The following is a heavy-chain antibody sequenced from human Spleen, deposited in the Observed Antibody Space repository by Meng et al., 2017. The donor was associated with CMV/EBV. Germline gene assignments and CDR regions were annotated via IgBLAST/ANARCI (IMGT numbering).Heavy chain of an antibody. Sequence: SGFTFSRFPMSWVRQAPGKGLEWLSVVYSGGSRAYSADSVQGRFIISRDDSKNTLHLQMNNLRAEDTAIYYCARWAVPTARKLYYFDSWGQGTLVTVSS. CDR3: ARWAVPTARKLYYFDS. V-gene: IGHV3-23*03. J-gene: IGHJ4*02. D-gene: IGHD1-1*01. CDR2: VYSGGSRA. CDR1: GFTFSRFP.